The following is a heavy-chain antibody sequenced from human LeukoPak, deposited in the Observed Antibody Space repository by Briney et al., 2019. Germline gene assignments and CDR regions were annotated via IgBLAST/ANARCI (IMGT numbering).Heavy chain of an antibody. J-gene: IGHJ4*02. V-gene: IGHV3-23*01. CDR2: ISGGGGST. CDR1: GFTFSSYA. D-gene: IGHD3-3*01. CDR3: AKDLGYYDFWSGYTFDY. Sequence: GGSLRLSCAASGFTFSSYAMSWVRQAPGKGLEWVSGISGGGGSTYYAASVKGRFTISRDNSKNTLYLQMNSLRAEDTAVYYCAKDLGYYDFWSGYTFDYWGQGTLVTVSS.